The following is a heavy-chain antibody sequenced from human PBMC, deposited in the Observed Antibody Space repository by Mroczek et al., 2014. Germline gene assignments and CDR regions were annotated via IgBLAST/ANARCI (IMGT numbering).Heavy chain of an antibody. J-gene: IGHJ3*02. Sequence: VQLVESGAEVKKPGESLKISCKGSGYSFTSYWIGWVRQMPGKGLEWMGIIYPGDSDTRYSPSFQGQVTISADKSISTAYLQWSSLKASDTAMYYCARRVFFRCSSTSCYNLGAFDIWGQGTMVTVSS. V-gene: IGHV5-51*03. D-gene: IGHD2-2*02. CDR3: ARRVFFRCSSTSCYNLGAFDI. CDR2: IYPGDSDT. CDR1: GYSFTSYW.